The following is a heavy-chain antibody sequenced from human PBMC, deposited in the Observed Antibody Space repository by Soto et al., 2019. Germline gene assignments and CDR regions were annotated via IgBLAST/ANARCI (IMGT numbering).Heavy chain of an antibody. CDR1: GFTFSHYA. CDR2: ISYDGSNE. CDR3: AKDGSHNFDY. Sequence: QVQLVESGGGVVQPGRSLRLSCAASGFTFSHYAMHWVRQAPGKGLEWVALISYDGSNEYYADSVKGRFTISRDNSKNRQYLQMNSMRAEDTAVDYCAKDGSHNFDYWGQGTLVTVSS. J-gene: IGHJ4*02. D-gene: IGHD1-26*01. V-gene: IGHV3-30*18.